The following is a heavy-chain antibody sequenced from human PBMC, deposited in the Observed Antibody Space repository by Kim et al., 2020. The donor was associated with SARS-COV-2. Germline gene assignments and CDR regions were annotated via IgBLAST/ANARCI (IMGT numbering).Heavy chain of an antibody. CDR3: AKDRGVANWGSRYFGAFDI. Sequence: GGSLRLSCAASGFTFDDYAMHWVRQAPGKGLEWVSGMRWNKGSIGYADSVKGRFTISRDNAKNSLYLQMNSLRAEDTALYFCAKDRGVANWGSRYFGAFDIWGQGTMVTVSS. CDR2: MRWNKGSI. V-gene: IGHV3-9*01. J-gene: IGHJ3*02. CDR1: GFTFDDYA. D-gene: IGHD7-27*01.